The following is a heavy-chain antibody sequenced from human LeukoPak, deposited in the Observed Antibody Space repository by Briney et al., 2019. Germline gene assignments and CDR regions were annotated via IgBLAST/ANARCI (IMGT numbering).Heavy chain of an antibody. Sequence: SETLSLTCAVSGGSINSHYWGWIRQPPGKGLQWIGDIYYTRKNNYNPSLKSRVTISLGTSKDHLSLNLTSVLAADTAIYYCVRRDSGWNYFDYWGQGILVTVSS. V-gene: IGHV4-59*08. J-gene: IGHJ4*02. CDR3: VRRDSGWNYFDY. CDR2: IYYTRKN. CDR1: GGSINSHY. D-gene: IGHD5-12*01.